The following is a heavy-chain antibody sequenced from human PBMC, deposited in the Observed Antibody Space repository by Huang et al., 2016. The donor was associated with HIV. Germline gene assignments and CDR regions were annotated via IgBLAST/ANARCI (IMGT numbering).Heavy chain of an antibody. V-gene: IGHV3-53*01. Sequence: EVQLVESGGALIQPGGSLRLSCAGSGFTVSDNYITWVRQAPGKGLEWVSVIFSGGSIYYADSGRGRFTVSRDNSKNILYLQMNNLRADDTAVYYCARGAESSWYGNYYYGMDVWGPGTTVTVS. J-gene: IGHJ6*02. CDR3: ARGAESSWYGNYYYGMDV. CDR1: GFTVSDNY. CDR2: IFSGGSI. D-gene: IGHD6-13*01.